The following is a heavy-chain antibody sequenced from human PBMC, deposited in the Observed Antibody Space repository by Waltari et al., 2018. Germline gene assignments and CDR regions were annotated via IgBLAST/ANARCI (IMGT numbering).Heavy chain of an antibody. CDR2: IQRTANT. V-gene: IGHV4-38-2*02. CDR1: GYFINRGYH. D-gene: IGHD6-25*01. J-gene: IGHJ5*01. Sequence: QVQLQESGPGLVKPSETLSLTCAVSGYFINRGYHWGWVRQPPGKGLEWIGKIQRTANTSSNPPLQSRVTISIDTAKNQFSLTVTSLTAADTAVYYCARDVSAGLNWFDPWSQGTLVTVSS. CDR3: ARDVSAGLNWFDP.